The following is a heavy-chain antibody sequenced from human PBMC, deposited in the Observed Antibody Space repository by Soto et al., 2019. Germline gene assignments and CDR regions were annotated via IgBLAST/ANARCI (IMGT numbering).Heavy chain of an antibody. Sequence: GASVKVSCKASGGTFSIYAISWVRQAPGQGLEWMGGIIPIFGTANYAQKFQGRVTITADESTSTAYMELSSLRSEDTAVYYCARTQLWSDYYYYGMDVWGQGTTVTVSS. J-gene: IGHJ6*02. CDR1: GGTFSIYA. CDR2: IIPIFGTA. CDR3: ARTQLWSDYYYYGMDV. D-gene: IGHD5-18*01. V-gene: IGHV1-69*13.